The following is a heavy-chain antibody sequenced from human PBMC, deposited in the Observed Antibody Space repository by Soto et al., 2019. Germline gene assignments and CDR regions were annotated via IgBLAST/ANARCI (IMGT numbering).Heavy chain of an antibody. V-gene: IGHV1-46*01. CDR1: GYTFTSYY. CDR2: INPSGGST. D-gene: IGHD6-19*01. J-gene: IGHJ3*02. Sequence: GASVKVSCKASGYTFTSYYMHWVRQAPGQGLEWMGIINPSGGSTSYAQKFQGRVTMTRDTSTSTVYMELSSLRAEDTAVYYCARDRQSSGWLDAFDIWGQGTMVTVSS. CDR3: ARDRQSSGWLDAFDI.